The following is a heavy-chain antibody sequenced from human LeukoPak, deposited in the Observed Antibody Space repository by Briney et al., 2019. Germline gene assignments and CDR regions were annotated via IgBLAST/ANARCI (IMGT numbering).Heavy chain of an antibody. Sequence: PGGSLRLSCAASGFTFSSYWMSWVRQAPGKGLEWVAHINQDGREKLYVDSVKGRVTISRDNAKNSLYLQMNSLRAEDTAVYFCARESHANYDYWGQGTLVTVSS. CDR3: ARESHANYDY. J-gene: IGHJ4*02. D-gene: IGHD1-7*01. CDR2: INQDGREK. CDR1: GFTFSSYW. V-gene: IGHV3-7*01.